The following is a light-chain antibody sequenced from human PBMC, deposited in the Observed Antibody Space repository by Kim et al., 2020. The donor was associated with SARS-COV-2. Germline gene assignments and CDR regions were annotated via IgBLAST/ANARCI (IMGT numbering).Light chain of an antibody. CDR3: QSADSSGTVV. CDR2: KDS. Sequence: VSAGQVARISCSGDAMPKQYAYWYQQKPGQAPVLVIYKDSERPSGIPERFSGSSSGTTVTLTISGVQAEDEADYYCQSADSSGTVVFGGGTQLTVL. J-gene: IGLJ2*01. V-gene: IGLV3-25*03. CDR1: AMPKQY.